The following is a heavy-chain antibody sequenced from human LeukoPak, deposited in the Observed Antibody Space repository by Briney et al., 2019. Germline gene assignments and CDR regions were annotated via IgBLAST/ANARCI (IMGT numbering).Heavy chain of an antibody. V-gene: IGHV1-46*01. J-gene: IGHJ4*02. CDR2: INPSGGST. D-gene: IGHD3-9*01. CDR3: ARAQGLTGYFDY. Sequence: GASVKVSCKTSGYSFTNYYIHWVRQAPGQGRQWMGIINPSGGSTNYAQKFQGRVTLTRDQSTSPVYMYLSSLRSEDTAVYFCARAQGLTGYFDYWGQGTLVTVSS. CDR1: GYSFTNYY.